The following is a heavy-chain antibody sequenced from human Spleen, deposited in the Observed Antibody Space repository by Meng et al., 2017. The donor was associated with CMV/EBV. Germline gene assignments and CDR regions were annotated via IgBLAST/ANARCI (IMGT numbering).Heavy chain of an antibody. CDR1: SNHY. Sequence: SNHYWGWIRQPPGKGLEWIGSIFHTGSTYYNPSLKSRVTISVDTSKNQFSLKLSSVTAADTAVYYCARQGTGYDILTGYYSNPFSDYWGQGTLVTVSS. V-gene: IGHV4-39*01. CDR3: ARQGTGYDILTGYYSNPFSDY. CDR2: IFHTGST. D-gene: IGHD3-9*01. J-gene: IGHJ4*02.